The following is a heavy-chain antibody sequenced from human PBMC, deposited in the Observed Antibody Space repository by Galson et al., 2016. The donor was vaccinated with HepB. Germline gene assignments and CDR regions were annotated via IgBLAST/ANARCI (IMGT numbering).Heavy chain of an antibody. Sequence: SETLSLTCTVTGGSFTSYYWSWIRQPPGKELEWIGCVYYTGATNYNPSLKSRVTFSMDTSKSQFSLQLSSVSVADTAVYYCARGQNNFRRWGQGTLVTVSS. V-gene: IGHV4-59*01. CDR2: VYYTGAT. J-gene: IGHJ4*02. CDR3: ARGQNNFRR. CDR1: GGSFTSYY. D-gene: IGHD1-20*01.